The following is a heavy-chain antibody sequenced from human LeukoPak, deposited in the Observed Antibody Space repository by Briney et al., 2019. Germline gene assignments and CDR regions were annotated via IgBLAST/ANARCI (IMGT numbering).Heavy chain of an antibody. CDR2: IDWDDDK. J-gene: IGHJ4*02. CDR1: GFSLSTSGMR. D-gene: IGHD1-26*01. Sequence: SGPTLVNPTQTLTLTCTFSGFSLSTSGMRENWIRQPPGKALEWLARIDWDDDKFYSTSLKTRLTISKDTSKNQVVLTMTNMDPVDTATYYCARISPENYSGSYPFDYWGQGTLVTVSS. CDR3: ARISPENYSGSYPFDY. V-gene: IGHV2-70*04.